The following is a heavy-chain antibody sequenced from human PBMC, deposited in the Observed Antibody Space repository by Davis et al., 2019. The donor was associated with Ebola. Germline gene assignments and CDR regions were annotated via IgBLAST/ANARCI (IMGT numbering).Heavy chain of an antibody. J-gene: IGHJ6*02. CDR3: ARGNYGDYIVLSYYNMDV. D-gene: IGHD4-17*01. V-gene: IGHV4-34*01. Sequence: SETLSLTCAVYGGSFSGYYWSWIRQPPGKGLEWIGEINHSGSTNYNPSLKSRVTISVDTSKNQFSLKLNSVTAADTAVYYCARGNYGDYIVLSYYNMDVWGQGTTVTVSS. CDR1: GGSFSGYY. CDR2: INHSGST.